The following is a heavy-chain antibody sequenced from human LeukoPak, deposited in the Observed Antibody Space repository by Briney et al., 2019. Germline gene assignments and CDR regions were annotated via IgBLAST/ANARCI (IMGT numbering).Heavy chain of an antibody. CDR2: ISSSSSTI. Sequence: PGGSLRLSCAASGFTFSDYYMSWIRQAPGKGLEWVSYISSSSSTIYYADSVKGRFTISRDNAKNSLYLQMNSLRAEDTAVYYCATVPAAIRAAFDIWGQGTMVTVSS. CDR1: GFTFSDYY. D-gene: IGHD2-2*01. J-gene: IGHJ3*02. CDR3: ATVPAAIRAAFDI. V-gene: IGHV3-11*04.